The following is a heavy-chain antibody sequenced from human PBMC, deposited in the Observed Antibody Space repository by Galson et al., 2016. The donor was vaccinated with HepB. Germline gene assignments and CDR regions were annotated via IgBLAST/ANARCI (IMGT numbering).Heavy chain of an antibody. CDR2: IYPGDSDT. V-gene: IGHV5-51*01. J-gene: IGHJ4*02. D-gene: IGHD6-13*01. CDR3: ARTVSIAAAGGADY. Sequence: QSGAEVKQPGESLKTSCKGSGYSFTTYWIGWVRQTPGKGLEWMGMIYPGDSDTRYSPSFQGQVTISADQSIHTAYLQWSSLKASDTAMYYCARTVSIAAAGGADYWGQGTLVTVSS. CDR1: GYSFTTYW.